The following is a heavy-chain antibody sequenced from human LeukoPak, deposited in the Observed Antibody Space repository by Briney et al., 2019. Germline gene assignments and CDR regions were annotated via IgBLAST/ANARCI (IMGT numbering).Heavy chain of an antibody. CDR3: AREGSEGYLFDY. J-gene: IGHJ4*02. CDR1: GDSVSSSSAA. Sequence: SQTLSLTCAISGDSVSSSSAAWSWIRQSPSRGLEWLGRTYYRSKWYNDYAVSVKSRITINPDTSKNQFSLQLNSMAPEDTAVYYCAREGSEGYLFDYWGQGTLVTVSS. CDR2: TYYRSKWYN. V-gene: IGHV6-1*01. D-gene: IGHD1-1*01.